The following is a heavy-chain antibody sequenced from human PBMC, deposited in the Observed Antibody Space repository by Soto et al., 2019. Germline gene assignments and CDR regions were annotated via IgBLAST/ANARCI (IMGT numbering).Heavy chain of an antibody. CDR3: ARVEMATVEPYYYRMDV. D-gene: IGHD4-4*01. V-gene: IGHV1-58*02. CDR2: IVVGSGNT. Sequence: ASVKVSCKASGFTFSSSSIQWVRQTPGQRLEWVGWIVVGSGNTNYAQKFQERVTITRDMSTTTAYMEPSSLTSEDTAVYYCARVEMATVEPYYYRMDVWGQGTTVTVSS. CDR1: GFTFSSSS. J-gene: IGHJ6*02.